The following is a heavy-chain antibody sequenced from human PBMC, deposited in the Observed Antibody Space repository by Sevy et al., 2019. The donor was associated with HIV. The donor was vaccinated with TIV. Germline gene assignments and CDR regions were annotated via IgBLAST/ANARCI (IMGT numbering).Heavy chain of an antibody. D-gene: IGHD2-2*01. J-gene: IGHJ6*02. Sequence: GGSLRLSCAASGFTFSTYWMSWFRQAPGKGLEWVANINEDGTEKFYVDSVKGRFPISRDNAKNSRYLQMNSLRAEDAAVYYCARDNATVSRRGLRYYYYGTDVWGQGTTVTVSS. CDR2: INEDGTEK. V-gene: IGHV3-7*01. CDR1: GFTFSTYW. CDR3: ARDNATVSRRGLRYYYYGTDV.